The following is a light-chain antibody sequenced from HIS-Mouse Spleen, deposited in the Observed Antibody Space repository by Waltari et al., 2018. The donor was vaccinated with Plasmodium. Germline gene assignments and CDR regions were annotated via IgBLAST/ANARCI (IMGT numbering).Light chain of an antibody. Sequence: QSALTQPASVSGSPGQSITISCTGTSSDVGSYNLVSWYQQHPGKAPKLMIYECSKRPAGVSNRFSGSKSGNTASLTISGLQAEDEADYYCCSYAGSSTYVCGTGTKVTVL. CDR2: ECS. CDR3: CSYAGSSTYV. V-gene: IGLV2-23*01. J-gene: IGLJ1*01. CDR1: SSDVGSYNL.